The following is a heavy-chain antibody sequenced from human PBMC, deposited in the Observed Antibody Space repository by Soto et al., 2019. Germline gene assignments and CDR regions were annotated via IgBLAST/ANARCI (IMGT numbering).Heavy chain of an antibody. CDR3: ASTYYNASSGPFDY. CDR2: IYYSGST. J-gene: IGHJ4*02. CDR1: GGSISSGGYY. D-gene: IGHD3-22*01. V-gene: IGHV4-31*03. Sequence: SETLSLTCTVSGGSISSGGYYWSRIRQHPGKGLEWIGNIYYSGSTYYNPSLKSRVTISVDTSKNQFSLKLSSVTAADTAVYYCASTYYNASSGPFDYWGQGTLVT.